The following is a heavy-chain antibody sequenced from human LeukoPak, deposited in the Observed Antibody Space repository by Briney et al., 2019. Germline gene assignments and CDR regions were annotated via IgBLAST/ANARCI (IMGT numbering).Heavy chain of an antibody. CDR2: IYSGGST. CDR1: GFTVSSNY. D-gene: IGHD3-9*01. Sequence: GGSLRLSCAASGFTVSSNYMSWVRQAPGKGLEWVSVIYSGGSTYYADSVKGRFTISRDNSKNTLYLQMNSLRAEDTAVYYCARERGNYDILTGYDYWGQGTLVTVSS. V-gene: IGHV3-66*01. CDR3: ARERGNYDILTGYDY. J-gene: IGHJ4*02.